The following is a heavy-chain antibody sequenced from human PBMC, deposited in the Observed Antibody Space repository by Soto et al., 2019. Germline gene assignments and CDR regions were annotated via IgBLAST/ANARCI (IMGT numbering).Heavy chain of an antibody. CDR2: ISGSGGST. Sequence: EVQLLESGGGLVQPGGSLRLSCAASGFTFSSYAMSWVRQAPGKGLEWVTAISGSGGSTYYADSVKGRFTISRDNSKNTLYLQRNSLRAEDTVVYYCAKVGSIWFGSTYNLFDPWCQGTLVTVSS. D-gene: IGHD3-10*01. V-gene: IGHV3-23*01. J-gene: IGHJ5*02. CDR1: GFTFSSYA. CDR3: AKVGSIWFGSTYNLFDP.